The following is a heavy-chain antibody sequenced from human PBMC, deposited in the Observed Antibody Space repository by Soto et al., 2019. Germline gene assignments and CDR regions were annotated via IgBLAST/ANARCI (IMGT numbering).Heavy chain of an antibody. J-gene: IGHJ4*01. CDR3: ARDLRDTSGWKKFY. CDR1: GYTFSSYG. D-gene: IGHD6-19*01. Sequence: ASVKVSCKASGYTFSSYGISWVRQAPGQGLEWMGWNSGYNGKTHYAQKFQGRVTMTTDTSTTTAYMELRSLRSDDTAVYYCARDLRDTSGWKKFYWG. V-gene: IGHV1-18*01. CDR2: NSGYNGKT.